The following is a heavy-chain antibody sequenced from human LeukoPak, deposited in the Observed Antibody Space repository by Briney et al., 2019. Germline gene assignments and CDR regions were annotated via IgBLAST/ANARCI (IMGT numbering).Heavy chain of an antibody. CDR2: ISASGGT. V-gene: IGHV4-4*08. CDR1: GGPLNTYY. CDR3: ARSPHNSAWYEKWFDP. J-gene: IGHJ5*02. Sequence: SETLSLSCTVCGGPLNTYYWSWIGQSPGKGLEWIADISASGGTNYNPSLESRVTVSIDSSKNQFSLKLSSVTAADTAVFYCARSPHNSAWYEKWFDPWGQGTLITVSS. D-gene: IGHD6-19*01.